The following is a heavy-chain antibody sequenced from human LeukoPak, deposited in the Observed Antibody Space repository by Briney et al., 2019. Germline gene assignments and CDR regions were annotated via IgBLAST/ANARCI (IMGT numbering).Heavy chain of an antibody. CDR3: ARGGQLLWFGESEDY. CDR2: IKQDGSEK. V-gene: IGHV3-7*01. Sequence: PGGSLRLSCAASGFTFSSYWMSWVRQAPGKGLEWVANIKQDGSEKYYVDSVKGRFTISRDNAKNSLYLQMNSLRAEDTAVYYCARGGQLLWFGESEDYWGQETLVTVSS. J-gene: IGHJ4*02. D-gene: IGHD3-10*01. CDR1: GFTFSSYW.